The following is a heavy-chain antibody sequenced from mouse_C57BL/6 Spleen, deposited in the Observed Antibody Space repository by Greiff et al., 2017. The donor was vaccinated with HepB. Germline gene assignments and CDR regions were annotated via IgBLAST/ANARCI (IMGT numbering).Heavy chain of an antibody. CDR3: ARGAGTSWFAY. CDR2: ISYSGST. V-gene: IGHV3-1*01. D-gene: IGHD3-3*01. J-gene: IGHJ3*01. Sequence: EVKLVESGPGMVKPSQSLSLTCTVTGYSITSGYDWHWIRHFPGNKLEWMGYISYSGSTNYNPSLKSRISITHDTSKNHFFLKLNSVTTEDTATYYCARGAGTSWFAYWGQGTLVTVSA. CDR1: GYSITSGYD.